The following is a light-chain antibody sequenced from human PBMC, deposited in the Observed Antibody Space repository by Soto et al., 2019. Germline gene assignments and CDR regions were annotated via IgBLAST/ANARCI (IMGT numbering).Light chain of an antibody. J-gene: IGLJ1*01. V-gene: IGLV2-14*01. CDR2: EVR. Sequence: QSVLTQPVYVSGSPGRSITIACTGTSSYVGGYNYVSWYQQHPGKAPKLIIYEVRNRPSGVSKRFSGSKSGNTASLTISGLQAGDEADYYCSSYTSSSTLDVFGTGTKVTV. CDR3: SSYTSSSTLDV. CDR1: SSYVGGYNY.